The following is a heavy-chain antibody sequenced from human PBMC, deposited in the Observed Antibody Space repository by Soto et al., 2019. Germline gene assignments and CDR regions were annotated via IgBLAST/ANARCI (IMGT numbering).Heavy chain of an antibody. V-gene: IGHV1-8*01. D-gene: IGHD6-13*01. CDR3: ARDLSSSWPNWFDP. CDR2: MNPNSGNT. J-gene: IGHJ5*02. Sequence: ASVKVSCKASGYTFTSYDINWVRQATGQGLEWMGWMNPNSGNTGYAQKFQGRVTMTRDTSTSTVYMELSSLRSEDTAVYYCARDLSSSWPNWFDPWGQGTLVTVSS. CDR1: GYTFTSYD.